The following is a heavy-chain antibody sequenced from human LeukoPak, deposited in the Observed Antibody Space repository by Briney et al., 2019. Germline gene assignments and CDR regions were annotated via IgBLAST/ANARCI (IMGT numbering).Heavy chain of an antibody. V-gene: IGHV1-8*03. CDR2: MNPNSGEK. J-gene: IGHJ6*03. D-gene: IGHD3-10*01. CDR3: ARAPKKRVVGGFFGYYNRDA. Sequence: ASVKVSCKASGGTFSSYAISWVRQAPGQGLEWMGWMNPNSGEKGHAQKFQGRVTITRETSINTAYMELSSLRSEDTAVYYCARAPKKRVVGGFFGYYNRDAGGKGPPATVPS. CDR1: GGTFSSYA.